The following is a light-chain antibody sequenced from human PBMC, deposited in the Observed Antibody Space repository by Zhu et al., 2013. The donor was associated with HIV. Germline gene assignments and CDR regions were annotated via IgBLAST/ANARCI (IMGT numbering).Light chain of an antibody. CDR1: QSVSNY. V-gene: IGKV3-11*01. Sequence: EIVLTQSPVTLSLSPGERATLSCRASQSVSNYLAWYQQKPGQAPRLLIYAASTLQSGVPSRFSGSGSGTDFTLTISSLQPEDVATYYCQKYNSAPDTFGQGTKVEIK. J-gene: IGKJ1*01. CDR2: AAS. CDR3: QKYNSAPDT.